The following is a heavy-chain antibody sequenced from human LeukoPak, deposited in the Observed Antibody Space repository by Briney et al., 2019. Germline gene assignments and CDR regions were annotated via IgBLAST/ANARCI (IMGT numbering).Heavy chain of an antibody. V-gene: IGHV3-48*01. Sequence: GSLRLSCAASGFSFSSYNMNWVRQAPGKGLEWVSYISRSSTTIYHADSVKGRFTISRDNAKNSLYLQMNSLRAEDTAVYYCARGKTTLDYWGQGTLVTVSS. D-gene: IGHD1-1*01. CDR1: GFSFSSYN. CDR2: ISRSSTTI. CDR3: ARGKTTLDY. J-gene: IGHJ4*02.